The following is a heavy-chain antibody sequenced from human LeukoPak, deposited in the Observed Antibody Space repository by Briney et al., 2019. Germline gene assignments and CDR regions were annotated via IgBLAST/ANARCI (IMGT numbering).Heavy chain of an antibody. CDR2: ISSSGSTI. D-gene: IGHD3-22*01. J-gene: IGHJ4*02. CDR1: GFTFSDYY. Sequence: GGSLRLSRAASGFTFSDYYMSWIRQAPGKGLEWVSYISSSGSTIYYADSVKGRFTISRDNAKNSLYLQMNSLRAEDTAVYYCASYFHYYDSSGYYMWGNDYWGQGTLVTVSS. CDR3: ASYFHYYDSSGYYMWGNDY. V-gene: IGHV3-11*01.